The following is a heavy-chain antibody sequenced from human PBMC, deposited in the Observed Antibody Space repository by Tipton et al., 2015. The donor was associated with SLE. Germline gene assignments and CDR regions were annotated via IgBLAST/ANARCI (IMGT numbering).Heavy chain of an antibody. D-gene: IGHD2/OR15-2a*01. CDR2: IYTSGAT. CDR1: GVSISSSY. CDR3: ARVWLNNAFDI. Sequence: GLVKPSETLSLTCNVSGVSISSSYWSWIRQPAGKGLEWIGRIYTSGATDDNPSLKSRVTMSVDMSKNQIFLKMTSATAADSAVYFCARVWLNNAFDIWGQGTRVTVSS. J-gene: IGHJ3*02. V-gene: IGHV4-4*07.